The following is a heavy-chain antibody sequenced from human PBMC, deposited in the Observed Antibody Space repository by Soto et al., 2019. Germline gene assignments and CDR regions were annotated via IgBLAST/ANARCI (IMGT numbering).Heavy chain of an antibody. D-gene: IGHD1-26*01. CDR2: ISAYNGNT. J-gene: IGHJ6*02. Sequence: ASVNVYCQASGYTFTIYGISWVRQAPGQGLEWMGWISAYNGNTNYAQKLQGRVTMTTDASTSTAYMELRSLRSDDTAVYYCARVYSGSYYYYYGMDVWGQGTTVTVSS. CDR1: GYTFTIYG. CDR3: ARVYSGSYYYYYGMDV. V-gene: IGHV1-18*01.